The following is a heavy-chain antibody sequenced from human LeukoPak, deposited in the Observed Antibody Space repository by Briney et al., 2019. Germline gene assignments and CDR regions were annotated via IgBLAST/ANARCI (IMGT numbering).Heavy chain of an antibody. V-gene: IGHV4-59*01. CDR2: IYYSGST. J-gene: IGHJ4*02. CDR1: GGSISSYD. D-gene: IGHD4-17*01. CDR3: ARALTVTTLVYFDY. Sequence: SETLSLTCTVSGGSISSYDWSWIRQPPGKGLEWIGYIYYSGSTNYNPSLKSRVTISVDTSKNQFSLKLSSVTAADTAVYYCARALTVTTLVYFDYWGQGTLVTVSS.